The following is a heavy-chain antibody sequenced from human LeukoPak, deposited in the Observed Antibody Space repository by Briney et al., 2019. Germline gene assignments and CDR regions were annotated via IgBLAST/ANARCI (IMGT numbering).Heavy chain of an antibody. CDR3: AKDMTTVTRGWFDP. CDR2: ISWNSGSI. CDR1: GFTFDDYA. V-gene: IGHV3-9*01. Sequence: GGSLRLSCAASGFTFDDYAMHWVRQAPGKGLERVSGISWNSGSIGYADSVKGRFTISRDNSKNTLYLQMNSLRAEDTAVYYCAKDMTTVTRGWFDPWGQGTLVTVSS. D-gene: IGHD4-17*01. J-gene: IGHJ5*02.